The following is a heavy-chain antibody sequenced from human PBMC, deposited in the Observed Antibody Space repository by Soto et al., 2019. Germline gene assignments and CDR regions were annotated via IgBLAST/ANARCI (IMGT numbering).Heavy chain of an antibody. Sequence: GSLILSFASSGFTFIIYIINLFRQSPWKGLEWVSSISSTSSYIYYADSLQGRFTISRDNAKNSLYLQMNSLRAEDTAVYYCARNLGIRRRWYIGLDHWGQGTLVTVSS. J-gene: IGHJ5*02. V-gene: IGHV3-21*01. CDR3: ARNLGIRRRWYIGLDH. CDR2: ISSTSSYI. CDR1: GFTFIIYI. D-gene: IGHD6-13*01.